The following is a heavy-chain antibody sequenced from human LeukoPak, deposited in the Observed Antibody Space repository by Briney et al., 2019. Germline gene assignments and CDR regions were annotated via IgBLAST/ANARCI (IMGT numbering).Heavy chain of an antibody. CDR2: IKQDGSEK. CDR1: GFTFSSYS. CDR3: ARLVEWLAYYFDY. D-gene: IGHD3-3*01. Sequence: GGSLRLSCAASGFTFSSYSMNWVRQAPGKGLEWVANIKQDGSEKYYVDSVKGRFTISRDNAKNSLYLQMNSLRAEDTAVYYCARLVEWLAYYFDYWGQGTLVTFSS. V-gene: IGHV3-7*01. J-gene: IGHJ4*02.